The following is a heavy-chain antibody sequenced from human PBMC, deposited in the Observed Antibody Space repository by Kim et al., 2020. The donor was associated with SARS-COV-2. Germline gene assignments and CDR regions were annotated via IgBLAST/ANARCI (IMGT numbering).Heavy chain of an antibody. CDR1: GFTFSSYA. D-gene: IGHD3-10*01. Sequence: GGSLRLSCAASGFTFSSYAMSWVRQAPGKGLEWVSVIYSGGSSTYYADSVKGRFTISRDNSKNTLYLQMNSLRAEDTAVYYCASAGLLWFGGDLTPSLYYFDYWGQGTLVTVSS. CDR3: ASAGLLWFGGDLTPSLYYFDY. CDR2: IYSGGSST. V-gene: IGHV3-23*03. J-gene: IGHJ4*02.